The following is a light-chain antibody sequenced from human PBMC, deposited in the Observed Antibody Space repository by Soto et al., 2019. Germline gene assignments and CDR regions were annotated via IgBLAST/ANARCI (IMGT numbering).Light chain of an antibody. CDR2: KAS. Sequence: DIQMTQSPSTLSASVGDRVTITCRASQSISSWLAWFQQKPGKAPNLLIYKASSLQSGVPSRLSGSGSGTEFTLTISSLQPDDFASYYCQQYHSYPYTFGQGTKLEIK. J-gene: IGKJ2*01. CDR1: QSISSW. V-gene: IGKV1-5*03. CDR3: QQYHSYPYT.